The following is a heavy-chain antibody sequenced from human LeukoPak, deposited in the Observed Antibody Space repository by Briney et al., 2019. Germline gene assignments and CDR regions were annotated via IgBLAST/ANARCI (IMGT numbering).Heavy chain of an antibody. D-gene: IGHD6-13*01. CDR2: IYSGGST. J-gene: IGHJ4*02. Sequence: GGSLRLSCAASGFTVSSNYMSWVRQAPGKGLEWVSVIYSGGSTYYADSVKGRFTISRDNAKNSLYLQMNSLRAEDTALYYCARGTLKAAATDFDYWGQGTLVTVSS. V-gene: IGHV3-53*01. CDR3: ARGTLKAAATDFDY. CDR1: GFTVSSNY.